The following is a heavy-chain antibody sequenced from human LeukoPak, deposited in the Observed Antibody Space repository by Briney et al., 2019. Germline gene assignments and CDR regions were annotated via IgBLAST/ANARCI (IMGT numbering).Heavy chain of an antibody. CDR3: VKDVAGSYAFDC. Sequence: GGSLRLSCSASGFIFSRYAMHWVRQAPGKGLEYVAGINDNGRRTHYGDSVKGRFSISRDDSKNTLHLQMSTLRAEDTALYYCVKDVAGSYAFDCWGQGILVTVAS. J-gene: IGHJ4*02. V-gene: IGHV3-64D*09. CDR1: GFIFSRYA. CDR2: INDNGRRT. D-gene: IGHD1-26*01.